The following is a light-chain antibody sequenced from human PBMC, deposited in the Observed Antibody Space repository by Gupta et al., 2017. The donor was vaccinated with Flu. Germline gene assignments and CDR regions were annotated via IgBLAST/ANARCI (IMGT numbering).Light chain of an antibody. V-gene: IGKV1-12*01. J-gene: IGKJ4*01. CDR1: QYISSS. CDR2: AAS. Sequence: DIQMTQSPSFVSASVGDRVTITCRASQYISSSLAWYQQKPGRAPKIMIYAASTLQSGAPSRFSGSGSGTDFTLTISILHPEDFAIYYCQRAGDFPITFGGGTKVEIK. CDR3: QRAGDFPIT.